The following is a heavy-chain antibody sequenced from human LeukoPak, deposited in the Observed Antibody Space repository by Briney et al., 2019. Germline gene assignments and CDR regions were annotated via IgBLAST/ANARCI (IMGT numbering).Heavy chain of an antibody. CDR3: ARILYHSHDY. Sequence: GGSLRLSCAASGFTFSDYYMSWIRQAPGRGLEWLSNINTGNNIYYADSVKGRFTISRDNAKNSLYLHMNSLRAEDTAVYYCARILYHSHDYWGGGTLVTVS. CDR1: GFTFSDYY. V-gene: IGHV3-11*01. J-gene: IGHJ4*02. CDR2: INTGNNI. D-gene: IGHD3-9*01.